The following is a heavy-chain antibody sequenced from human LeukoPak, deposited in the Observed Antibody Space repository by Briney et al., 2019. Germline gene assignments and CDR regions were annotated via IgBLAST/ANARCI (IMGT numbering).Heavy chain of an antibody. J-gene: IGHJ4*02. V-gene: IGHV3-21*01. D-gene: IGHD6-25*01. CDR1: GFTFSSYS. CDR2: ISSSSSYI. Sequence: GGSLRLSCAASGFTFSSYSMNWVRQAPGKGLEWVSSISSSSSYIYYADSVKGRFTISRDNAKNSLYLQMNSLRAEDTAVYYCARDRVAAGEFDYWGQGTLATVSS. CDR3: ARDRVAAGEFDY.